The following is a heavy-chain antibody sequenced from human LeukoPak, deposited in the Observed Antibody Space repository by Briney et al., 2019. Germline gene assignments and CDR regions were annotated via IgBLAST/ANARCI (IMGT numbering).Heavy chain of an antibody. CDR3: ARESAAGTWFDP. CDR2: IYYSGST. Sequence: SETLSLTCSVSGGSIRGYYWSWIRQHPGKGLEWIGYIYYSGSTYYNPSLKSRVTISVDTSKNQFSLKLSSVTAADTAVYYCARESAAGTWFDPWGQGTLVTVSS. J-gene: IGHJ5*02. D-gene: IGHD6-13*01. CDR1: GGSIRGYY. V-gene: IGHV4-31*03.